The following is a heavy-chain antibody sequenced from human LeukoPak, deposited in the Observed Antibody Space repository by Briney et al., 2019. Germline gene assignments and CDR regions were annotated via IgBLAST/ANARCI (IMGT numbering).Heavy chain of an antibody. CDR1: GFTFDTYL. CDR2: IDGDGGKP. Sequence: GGSLRLSCVASGFTFDTYLMDWVRQAPGKGPVWVSRIDGDGGKPSYADSVKGRFTISRDNAKNTLYLQMNSLRAEDTAVYYCTRDSGAERRYFDLWGRGTLVTVSS. CDR3: TRDSGAERRYFDL. J-gene: IGHJ2*01. V-gene: IGHV3-74*01. D-gene: IGHD7-27*01.